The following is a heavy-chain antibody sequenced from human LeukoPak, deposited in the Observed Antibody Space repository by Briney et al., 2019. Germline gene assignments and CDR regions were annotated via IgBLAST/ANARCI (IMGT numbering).Heavy chain of an antibody. CDR1: GFTFSSHS. CDR3: ARVRGGYCSGGSCPGGTNDY. V-gene: IGHV3-21*01. CDR2: ISSSSSYI. Sequence: GGSLRLSCAAPGFTFSSHSMNWVRQAPGKGLEWVSSISSSSSYIYYADSVKGRFTVSRDNAKNSLYLQMNSLRAEDTAVYYCARVRGGYCSGGSCPGGTNDYWGQGTLVTVSS. D-gene: IGHD2-15*01. J-gene: IGHJ4*02.